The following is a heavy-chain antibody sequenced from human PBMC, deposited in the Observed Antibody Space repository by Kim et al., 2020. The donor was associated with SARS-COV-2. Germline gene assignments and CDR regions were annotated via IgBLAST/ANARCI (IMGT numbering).Heavy chain of an antibody. D-gene: IGHD3-9*01. V-gene: IGHV1-69*13. J-gene: IGHJ3*02. CDR1: GGTFSSYA. Sequence: SVKVSCKASGGTFSSYAISWVRQAPGQGLEWMGGIIPIFGTANYAQKFQGRVTITADESTSTAYMELSSLRSEDTAVYYCARVRFDDLRPGPAFDIWGQGTMVTVSS. CDR2: IIPIFGTA. CDR3: ARVRFDDLRPGPAFDI.